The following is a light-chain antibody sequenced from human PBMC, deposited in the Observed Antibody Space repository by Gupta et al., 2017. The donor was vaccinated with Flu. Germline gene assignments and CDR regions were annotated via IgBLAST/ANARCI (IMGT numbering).Light chain of an antibody. CDR1: QSVSSW. CDR3: QQYNSYSWT. CDR2: KAS. V-gene: IGKV1-5*03. J-gene: IGKJ1*01. Sequence: HSTLSASVGDRVTITCRASQSVSSWLAWYQQKPGKAPKVLIYKASSLESGVPSRFSGSGSGTEFTLTISSLQPDDFATYYCQQYNSYSWTFGQGTKVEIK.